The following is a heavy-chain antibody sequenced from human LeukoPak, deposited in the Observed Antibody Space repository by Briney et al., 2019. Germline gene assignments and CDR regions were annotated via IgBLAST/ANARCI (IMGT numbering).Heavy chain of an antibody. CDR1: GYIFTGYY. J-gene: IGHJ4*02. CDR2: VNPNNGDT. V-gene: IGHV1-2*06. Sequence: ASVKVSCKASGYIFTGYYIHWVRQAPGQGLEYMGHVNPNNGDTSFQQKFQGRVAMTRDTSTSTAYMELSSLRSDDTAVYYCARDLVYDSSGYCFDYWGQGTLVTVSS. CDR3: ARDLVYDSSGYCFDY. D-gene: IGHD3-22*01.